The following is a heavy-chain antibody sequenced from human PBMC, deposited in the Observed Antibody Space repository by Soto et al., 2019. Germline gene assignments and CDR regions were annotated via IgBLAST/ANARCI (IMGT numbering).Heavy chain of an antibody. D-gene: IGHD3-10*01. CDR2: IKSDESTT. CDR3: ARGARNYYYFDY. Sequence: GGSLRLCCASSGDIFTDYWIPLVRQAPGKGLVWVSRIKSDESTTNYADSVWGRLTISRDNAKNTVYLQMNSLRAEDTAVYYCARGARNYYYFDYWGQGTLVTVPS. V-gene: IGHV3-74*01. J-gene: IGHJ4*02. CDR1: GDIFTDYW.